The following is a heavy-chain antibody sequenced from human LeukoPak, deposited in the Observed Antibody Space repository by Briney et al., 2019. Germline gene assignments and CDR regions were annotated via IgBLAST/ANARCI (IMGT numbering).Heavy chain of an antibody. D-gene: IGHD1-7*01. CDR2: IIPILGIA. CDR3: ARDHNWNYASNNWFDP. Sequence: ASVKVSCKASGGTFSSYAISWVRQAPGQVLEWMGRIIPILGIANYAQKFQGRVTITADKSTNTANVELSSLRSEDTAVYYCARDHNWNYASNNWFDPWGQGILATVSS. J-gene: IGHJ5*02. CDR1: GGTFSSYA. V-gene: IGHV1-69*04.